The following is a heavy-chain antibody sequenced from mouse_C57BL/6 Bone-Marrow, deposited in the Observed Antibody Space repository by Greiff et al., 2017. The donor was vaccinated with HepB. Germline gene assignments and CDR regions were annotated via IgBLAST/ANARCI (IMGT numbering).Heavy chain of an antibody. J-gene: IGHJ1*03. Sequence: VQLKESGPGLVQPSQSLSITCTVSGFSLTSYGVHWVRQSPGKGLEWLGVIWSGGSTDYNAAFISRLSISKDNSKSQVFFKMNSLQADDTARYYCASYYGSPYWYFDVWGTGTTVTVSS. CDR3: ASYYGSPYWYFDV. CDR2: IWSGGST. CDR1: GFSLTSYG. D-gene: IGHD1-1*01. V-gene: IGHV2-2*01.